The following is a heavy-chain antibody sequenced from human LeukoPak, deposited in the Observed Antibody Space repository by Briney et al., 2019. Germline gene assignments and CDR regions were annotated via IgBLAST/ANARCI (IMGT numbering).Heavy chain of an antibody. V-gene: IGHV3-23*01. D-gene: IGHD3-22*01. CDR3: ANHHYYDSSGYYPHWYFDL. CDR2: ISGSGGST. J-gene: IGHJ2*01. Sequence: GGSLRLSCAASGFTFSCYNMNWVRQAPGKGLEWVSAISGSGGSTYYADSVKGRFTISRDNSKNTLYLQMNSLRAEDTAVYYCANHHYYDSSGYYPHWYFDLWGRGTLVTVSS. CDR1: GFTFSCYN.